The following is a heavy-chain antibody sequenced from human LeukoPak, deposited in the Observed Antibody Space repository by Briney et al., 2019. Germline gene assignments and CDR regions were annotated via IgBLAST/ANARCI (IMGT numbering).Heavy chain of an antibody. CDR2: MNPNSGNT. D-gene: IGHD3-16*02. Sequence: ASVKVSCKASGYTFTSYDINWVRQATGQGLEWMGWMNPNSGNTGYAQKFQGRVTITRNTPISTAYMELSSLRSEDTAVYYCARSQITFGGVIVIYFDYWGQGTLVTASS. J-gene: IGHJ4*02. CDR1: GYTFTSYD. V-gene: IGHV1-8*03. CDR3: ARSQITFGGVIVIYFDY.